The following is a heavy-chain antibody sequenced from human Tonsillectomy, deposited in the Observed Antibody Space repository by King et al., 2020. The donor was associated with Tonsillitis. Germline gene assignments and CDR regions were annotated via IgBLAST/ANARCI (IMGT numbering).Heavy chain of an antibody. Sequence: QLVQSGAEVKKPGESLKIACKVSGSTFTTYWIGWVRQMPGKGLEWMGIIDPKDSDARYGPSFQGHVTISVDTSITTAYLQWSSLKASDTAMYYCARGGVRGQELGDHWGQGTLVTVSS. D-gene: IGHD3-10*01. CDR1: GSTFTTYW. J-gene: IGHJ5*02. CDR3: ARGGVRGQELGDH. V-gene: IGHV5-51*03. CDR2: IDPKDSDA.